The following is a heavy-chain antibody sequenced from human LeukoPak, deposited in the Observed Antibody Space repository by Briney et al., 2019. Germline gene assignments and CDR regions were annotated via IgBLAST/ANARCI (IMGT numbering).Heavy chain of an antibody. D-gene: IGHD1-26*01. Sequence: LSLTCTVSGGSIRTSSYYWGWIRQPPGKGLEWVAILSYDGSNKYYADSVKGRFTISRDNSKNTLFLQMNSLRAEDTALYYCARHPGGFTGIVNYYYMDVWGKGTTVTVSS. J-gene: IGHJ6*03. CDR3: ARHPGGFTGIVNYYYMDV. V-gene: IGHV3-30*03. CDR1: GGSIRTSSYY. CDR2: LSYDGSNK.